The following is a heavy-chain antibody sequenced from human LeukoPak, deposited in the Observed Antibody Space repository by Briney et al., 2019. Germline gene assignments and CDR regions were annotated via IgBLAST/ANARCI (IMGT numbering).Heavy chain of an antibody. D-gene: IGHD1-14*01. V-gene: IGHV4-39*01. Sequence: SETLSLTCTVSGGSISSSSYYWGWIRQPPGKGLEWLGCIYYSGSTYYNPSLKSRVTISVDTSKNQFSLKLSSVTAADTAVYYCARQSWSGYSYYYYYMDVWGKGTTVTVSS. CDR1: GGSISSSSYY. CDR3: ARQSWSGYSYYYYYMDV. CDR2: IYYSGST. J-gene: IGHJ6*03.